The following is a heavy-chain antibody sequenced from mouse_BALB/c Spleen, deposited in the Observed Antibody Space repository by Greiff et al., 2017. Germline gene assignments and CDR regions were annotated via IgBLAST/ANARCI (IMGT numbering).Heavy chain of an antibody. D-gene: IGHD2-1*01. CDR1: GYTFTDYE. J-gene: IGHJ2*01. Sequence: VQVVESGAELVRPGASVTLSCKASGYTFTDYEMHWVKQTPVHGLEWIGAIDPETGGTAYNQKFKGKATLTADKSSSTAYMELRSLTSEDSAVYYCTRNRVYGNYGFDYWGQGTTLTVSS. V-gene: IGHV1-15*01. CDR2: IDPETGGT. CDR3: TRNRVYGNYGFDY.